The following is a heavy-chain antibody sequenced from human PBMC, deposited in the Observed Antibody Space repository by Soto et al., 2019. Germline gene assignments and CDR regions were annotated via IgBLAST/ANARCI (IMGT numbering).Heavy chain of an antibody. V-gene: IGHV3-33*01. Sequence: QVQLVESGGGVVQPGRSLRLSCAASGFSFNSYGMHWVRQAPGKGLEWVAVIWYDGSNKYYADSAKGRFTISRDNSKNTLYPQMNPLRADDTAVYYCGRDWLAIYSWGQGNLVTVSS. D-gene: IGHD6-19*01. J-gene: IGHJ4*02. CDR3: GRDWLAIYS. CDR1: GFSFNSYG. CDR2: IWYDGSNK.